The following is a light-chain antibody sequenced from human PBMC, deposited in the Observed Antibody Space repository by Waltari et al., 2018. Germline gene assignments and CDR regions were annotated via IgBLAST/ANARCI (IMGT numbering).Light chain of an antibody. CDR1: QSLSDN. J-gene: IGKJ5*01. V-gene: IGKV3-15*01. Sequence: EIVMTQSPATLSVSPGERAPVPCRASQSLSDNLAWYPQKPGQAPRLLIYGASTRATGIPARFSGSGSGTDFTLTISSLQSEDFAIYYCQQYNTWPPITFGRGTRLEIK. CDR2: GAS. CDR3: QQYNTWPPIT.